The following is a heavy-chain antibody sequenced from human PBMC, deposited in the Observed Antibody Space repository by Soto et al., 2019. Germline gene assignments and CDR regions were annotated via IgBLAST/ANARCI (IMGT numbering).Heavy chain of an antibody. CDR3: AKAGGSYDYFYY. CDR2: FHSDGST. J-gene: IGHJ4*02. V-gene: IGHV3-66*01. Sequence: GGSLRLSCAASGFTVSSNYMSWVRQAPGKGLEWVSIFHSDGSTFYADSVKGRFIIFRDNSKNTLYLQMNSLRAEDTALYYCAKAGGSYDYFYYWGQGTLVPVSS. CDR1: GFTVSSNY. D-gene: IGHD1-26*01.